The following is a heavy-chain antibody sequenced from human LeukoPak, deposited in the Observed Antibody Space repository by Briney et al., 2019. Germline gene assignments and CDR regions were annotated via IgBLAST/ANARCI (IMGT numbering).Heavy chain of an antibody. CDR2: ISWNSGSI. Sequence: GGSLRLSXAASGFTFDDYAMHWVRQAPGKGLEWVSGISWNSGSIGYADSVKGRFTISRDNAKNSLYLQMNSLRAEDTAVYYCARERLQRPLSYWGQGTLVTVSS. J-gene: IGHJ4*02. D-gene: IGHD2/OR15-2a*01. V-gene: IGHV3-9*01. CDR1: GFTFDDYA. CDR3: ARERLQRPLSY.